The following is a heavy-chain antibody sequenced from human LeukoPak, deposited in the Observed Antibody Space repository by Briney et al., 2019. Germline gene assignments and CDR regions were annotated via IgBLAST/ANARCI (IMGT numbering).Heavy chain of an antibody. V-gene: IGHV3-72*01. J-gene: IGHJ3*01. D-gene: IGHD3-16*01. CDR2: IRRRGQSYTT. Sequence: PGGSLSLSCAASGFAFSDYILDWVRQAPGKGLEWVGRIRRRGQSYTTECAASVEGRFTISREDSKNSMYLHMNSPKAEDTAVYHCGRDGEVRDKTAFDVWGQGTMVTVSS. CDR3: GRDGEVRDKTAFDV. CDR1: GFAFSDYI.